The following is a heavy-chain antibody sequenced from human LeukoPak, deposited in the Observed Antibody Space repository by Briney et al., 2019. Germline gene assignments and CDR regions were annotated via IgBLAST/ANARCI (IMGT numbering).Heavy chain of an antibody. V-gene: IGHV4-61*02. CDR1: GGSISSGSYY. Sequence: SETLSLTCTVSGGSISSGSYYWSWIRQPAGKGLEWIGRIYTSGSTNYNPSLKSRVTISVDTSKNQFSLKLSSVTAADTAVYCCARLGWAFGYFDYWGQGTLVTVSS. CDR2: IYTSGST. CDR3: ARLGWAFGYFDY. J-gene: IGHJ4*02. D-gene: IGHD3-16*01.